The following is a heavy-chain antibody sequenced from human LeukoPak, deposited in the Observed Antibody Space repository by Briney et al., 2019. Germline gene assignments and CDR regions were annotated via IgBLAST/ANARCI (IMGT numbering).Heavy chain of an antibody. V-gene: IGHV1-3*04. CDR3: ARGVGYNYGLYYYYGMDV. D-gene: IGHD5-18*01. CDR1: GYTFTSHV. Sequence: ASVKVSCKASGYTFTSHVIHWVRQAPGHRLEWMGWIDTGNGNTKYSQKFQGRVTITRDTSASTAYMDLNSPRSEDTAVYYCARGVGYNYGLYYYYGMDVWGQGTTVTVSS. J-gene: IGHJ6*02. CDR2: IDTGNGNT.